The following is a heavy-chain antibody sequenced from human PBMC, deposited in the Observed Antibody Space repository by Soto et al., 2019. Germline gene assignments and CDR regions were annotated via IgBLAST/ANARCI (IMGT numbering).Heavy chain of an antibody. J-gene: IGHJ3*02. CDR1: GYTFTGYY. CDR3: ARLHQDYYDSSGYSTDAFDI. CDR2: INPNRGGT. V-gene: IGHV1-2*04. Sequence: ASVKVSCKASGYTFTGYYMHWVRQAPGQGLEWMGWINPNRGGTNYAQKFQGWVTMTRDTSISTAYMELSRLRSDDTAVYYCARLHQDYYDSSGYSTDAFDIWGQGTMVTVSS. D-gene: IGHD3-22*01.